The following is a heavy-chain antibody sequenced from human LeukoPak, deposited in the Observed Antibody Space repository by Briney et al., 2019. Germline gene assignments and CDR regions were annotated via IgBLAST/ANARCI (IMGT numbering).Heavy chain of an antibody. V-gene: IGHV3-21*04. CDR1: GFTFSSYS. CDR2: ISSSSSYI. CDR3: ARRAGAYSHPYDY. J-gene: IGHJ4*02. Sequence: GGSLRLSCAASGFTFSSYSMNWVRQAPGKVLEWLSSISSSSSYIYYADSVKGRFTISRDNAKNSLYLQMNSLRAEDTAVYYCARRAGAYSHPYDYWGQGTLVTVSS. D-gene: IGHD4/OR15-4a*01.